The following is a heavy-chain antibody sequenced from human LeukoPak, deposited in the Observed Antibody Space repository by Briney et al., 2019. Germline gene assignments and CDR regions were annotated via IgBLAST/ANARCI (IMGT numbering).Heavy chain of an antibody. CDR1: GFTFSSYA. V-gene: IGHV3-23*01. J-gene: IGHJ4*02. CDR3: AKSRARREGSSGSIDY. CDR2: ISGSGDST. D-gene: IGHD3-22*01. Sequence: SGGSLRLSCAASGFTFSSYAMSWVRQAPGKGLEWVSAISGSGDSTYYADSVKGRFTISRDTSKNTLSLQMNSLRAEDTAVYYCAKSRARREGSSGSIDYWGQGTLVTVSS.